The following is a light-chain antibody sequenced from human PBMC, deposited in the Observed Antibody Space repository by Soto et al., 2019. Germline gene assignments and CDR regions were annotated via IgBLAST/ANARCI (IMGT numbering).Light chain of an antibody. CDR2: DVT. CDR1: SSDVGGYNF. V-gene: IGLV2-14*03. Sequence: QSVLTQPASVSGSPGQSIAISCTGTSSDVGGYNFVSWYQHHPGKAPKLLIYDVTYRPSGVSDRFSASKSGNTASLTISGLQTEYEADYYCSSHTSSRTLVSGTGTKVTVL. J-gene: IGLJ1*01. CDR3: SSHTSSRTLV.